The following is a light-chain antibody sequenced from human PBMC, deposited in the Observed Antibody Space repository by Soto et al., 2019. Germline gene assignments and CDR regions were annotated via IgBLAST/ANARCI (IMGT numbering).Light chain of an antibody. CDR1: QSISSW. J-gene: IGKJ1*01. V-gene: IGKV1-5*01. Sequence: DFQMTQSLSTLSASVGDRVTITCRASQSISSWLAWYQQKPGKAPKLLIYDASSLESGVPSRFSGSGSGAEFTLTISSLQPDDFATYYCQQYNSPWTFGQGTKVDIK. CDR3: QQYNSPWT. CDR2: DAS.